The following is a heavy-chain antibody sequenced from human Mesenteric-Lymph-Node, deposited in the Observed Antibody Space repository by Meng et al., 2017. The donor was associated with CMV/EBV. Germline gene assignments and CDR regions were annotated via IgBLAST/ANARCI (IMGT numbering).Heavy chain of an antibody. CDR2: INPNSGGT. Sequence: ASVKVSCKASGYTFTGYYMHWVRQAPGQGLEWMGWINPNSGGTNYAQKFQGRVTMTRDTSTSTVYMELSSLRSEDTAVYYCARAIVLTVYANPTYYFDYWGQGTLVTVSS. CDR3: ARAIVLTVYANPTYYFDY. V-gene: IGHV1-2*02. D-gene: IGHD2-8*01. J-gene: IGHJ4*02. CDR1: GYTFTGYY.